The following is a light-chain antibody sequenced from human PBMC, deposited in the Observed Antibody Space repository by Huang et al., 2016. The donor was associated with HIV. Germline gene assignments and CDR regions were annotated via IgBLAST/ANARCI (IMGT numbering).Light chain of an antibody. CDR3: QQRSNWPRT. Sequence: EIVLTQSPATLSLSPGERATLSCRASQSFSSYLAWYQQTPGQAPRRLIYDASNRATGIPARFSGSGSGTDFTLIISSLEPEDFAVYHCQQRSNWPRTFGQGTKVEIE. J-gene: IGKJ1*01. CDR1: QSFSSY. CDR2: DAS. V-gene: IGKV3-11*01.